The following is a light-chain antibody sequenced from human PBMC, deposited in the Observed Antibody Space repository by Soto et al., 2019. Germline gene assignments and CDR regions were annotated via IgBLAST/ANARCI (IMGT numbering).Light chain of an antibody. J-gene: IGLJ1*01. CDR2: EVS. CDR3: SSYAGSNNPYV. Sequence: QSVLTQPPSASGSPGQPVTISCTGTSSDVGGYNYVSWYQQHPGKAPKLMIYEVSKRPSGVPDRFSGSKSGNTASLTVSGLQAGDEADYYCSSYAGSNNPYVFGPGTKVTVL. CDR1: SSDVGGYNY. V-gene: IGLV2-8*01.